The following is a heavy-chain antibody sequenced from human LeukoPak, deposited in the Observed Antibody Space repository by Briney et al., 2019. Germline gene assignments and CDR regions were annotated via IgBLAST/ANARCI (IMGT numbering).Heavy chain of an antibody. CDR2: ISSSGSTI. V-gene: IGHV3-48*03. D-gene: IGHD3-22*01. J-gene: IGHJ4*02. CDR3: AKADPYYYDSSGYYSDREYFDY. CDR1: GFTFSSYE. Sequence: GGSLRLSCAASGFTFSSYEMNWVRQAPGKGLEWVSYISSSGSTIYYADSVKGRFTISRDNAKNSLYLQMNSLRAEDTAVYYCAKADPYYYDSSGYYSDREYFDYWGQGTLVTVSS.